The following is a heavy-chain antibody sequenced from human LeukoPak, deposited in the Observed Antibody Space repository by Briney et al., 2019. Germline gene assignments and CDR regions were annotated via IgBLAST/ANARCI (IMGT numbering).Heavy chain of an antibody. CDR3: ARGRSALGSPGYCSSTSCRYYYYGMDV. Sequence: SETLSLTCTVSGGSISSGDYYWSWIRQPPGKGLEWIGYIYYSGSTYYNPSLKSRVTISVDTSKNQFSLKLSSVTAADTAVYYCARGRSALGSPGYCSSTSCRYYYYGMDVWGQGTTVTVSS. D-gene: IGHD2-2*03. CDR1: GGSISSGDYY. J-gene: IGHJ6*02. V-gene: IGHV4-30-4*01. CDR2: IYYSGST.